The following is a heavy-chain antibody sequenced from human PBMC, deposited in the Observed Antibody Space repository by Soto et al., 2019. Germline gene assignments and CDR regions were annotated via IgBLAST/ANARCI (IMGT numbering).Heavy chain of an antibody. Sequence: PGGSLRLSCAASGFTFSSYAMSWVRQAPGKGLEWVPAISGSGGSTYYADSVKGRFTISRDNSKNTPYLQMNSLRAEDTAVYYCAKDPLRYCSGGSCPNFDYWGQGTLVTVSS. V-gene: IGHV3-23*01. CDR3: AKDPLRYCSGGSCPNFDY. CDR1: GFTFSSYA. CDR2: ISGSGGST. J-gene: IGHJ4*02. D-gene: IGHD2-15*01.